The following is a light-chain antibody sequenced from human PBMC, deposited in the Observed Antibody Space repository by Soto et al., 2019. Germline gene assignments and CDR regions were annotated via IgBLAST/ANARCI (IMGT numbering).Light chain of an antibody. V-gene: IGKV3-20*01. CDR1: QSVSSNY. J-gene: IGKJ2*01. Sequence: EIVLTQSPGTLSLSPGERATLSRRASQSVSSNYLAWYQQKPGQAPRLLIYGASTRATGIPDRFSGSGSGTDFTLTISRLEPEDFAVYYCQLYDNSLYTFGQGTNLDIK. CDR2: GAS. CDR3: QLYDNSLYT.